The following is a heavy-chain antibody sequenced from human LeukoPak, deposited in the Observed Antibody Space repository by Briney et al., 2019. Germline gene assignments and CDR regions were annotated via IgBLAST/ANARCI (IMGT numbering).Heavy chain of an antibody. D-gene: IGHD3-16*01. CDR3: ARGVGELDAFDI. V-gene: IGHV4-59*12. CDR1: GGSISSYY. J-gene: IGHJ3*02. CDR2: IYYSGST. Sequence: PSEALSLTCAVSGGSISSYYWSWIRQPPGKGLEWIGYIYYSGSTNYNPSLKSRVTISIDTSKNQFSLKLSSVTAADTAVYYCARGVGELDAFDIWGQGTMVTVSS.